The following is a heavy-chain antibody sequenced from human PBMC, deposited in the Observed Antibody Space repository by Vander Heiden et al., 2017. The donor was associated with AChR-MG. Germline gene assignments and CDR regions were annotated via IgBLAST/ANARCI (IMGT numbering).Heavy chain of an antibody. V-gene: IGHV3-48*03. J-gene: IGHJ4*02. D-gene: IGHD5-12*01. CDR2: ISSSGSTI. CDR3: ARDYGQWLRGYYFDY. Sequence: EVQLVESGGGLVQPGGSLRLSCAASGFTFSSYEMNWVRQAPGKGLEWVSYISSSGSTIYYADSVKGRFTISRDNAKNSLYLQMNSLRAEDTAVYYCARDYGQWLRGYYFDYWGQGTLVTVSS. CDR1: GFTFSSYE.